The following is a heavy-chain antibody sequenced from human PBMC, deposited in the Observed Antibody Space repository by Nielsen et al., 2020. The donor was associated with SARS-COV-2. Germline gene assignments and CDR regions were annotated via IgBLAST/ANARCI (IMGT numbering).Heavy chain of an antibody. Sequence: GGSLRLSCAASGFTFSSYGMHWVRQAPGKGLEWVSLISWDGGTTYHADSVKGRFTISRDNTKNSLYLQMNSLRTEDTALYYCTKAITSSWFDALDIWGQGTMVTVSS. J-gene: IGHJ3*02. CDR1: GFTFSSYG. D-gene: IGHD6-13*01. CDR3: TKAITSSWFDALDI. V-gene: IGHV3-43*01. CDR2: ISWDGGTT.